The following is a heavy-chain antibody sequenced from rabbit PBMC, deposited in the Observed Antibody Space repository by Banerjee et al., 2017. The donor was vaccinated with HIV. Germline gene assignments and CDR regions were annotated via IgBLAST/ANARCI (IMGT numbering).Heavy chain of an antibody. J-gene: IGHJ4*01. Sequence: EESGGGLVKPEGSLTLTCKASGFSFSGSQWIYWVRQAPGKGLEWIAYIYFGDGNTYYASWAKGRFTISKTSSTTVTLQMTSLTAADTATHFCARGAGDNGGGYVDWYFTLWGPGTLVTVS. CDR1: GFSFSGSQW. CDR2: IYFGDGNT. CDR3: ARGAGDNGGGYVDWYFTL. V-gene: IGHV1S45*01. D-gene: IGHD1-1*01.